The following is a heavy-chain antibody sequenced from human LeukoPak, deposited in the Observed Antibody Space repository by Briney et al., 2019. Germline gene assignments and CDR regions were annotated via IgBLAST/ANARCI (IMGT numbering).Heavy chain of an antibody. V-gene: IGHV3-48*03. CDR2: ISSSGSTI. D-gene: IGHD3-3*01. CDR3: ARSYDFWSGSHPFDY. J-gene: IGHJ4*02. Sequence: PGGSLRLSCAASGFTFSSYEMNWVRQAPGKGLEWVSYISSSGSTIYYADSVKGRFTISRDNAKNSLYLQMNSLRAEDTAVYYCARSYDFWSGSHPFDYWGQGTLVTVSS. CDR1: GFTFSSYE.